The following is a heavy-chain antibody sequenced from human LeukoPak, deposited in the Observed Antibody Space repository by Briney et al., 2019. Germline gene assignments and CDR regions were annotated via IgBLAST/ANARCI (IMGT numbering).Heavy chain of an antibody. CDR3: ARDFTIAAAGMYYYYYMDV. D-gene: IGHD6-13*01. CDR1: GGSFSGYY. CDR2: INHSGST. V-gene: IGHV4-34*01. J-gene: IGHJ6*03. Sequence: PSETLSLTCAVYGGSFSGYYWSWIRQPPGKGLEWIGEINHSGSTNYNPSLKSRVTISVDTSKNQFSLKLSSVTAADTAVYYCARDFTIAAAGMYYYYYMDVWGKETTVTISS.